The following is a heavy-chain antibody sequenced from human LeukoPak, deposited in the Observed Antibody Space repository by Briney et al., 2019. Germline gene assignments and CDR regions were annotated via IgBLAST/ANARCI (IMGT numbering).Heavy chain of an antibody. J-gene: IGHJ3*02. V-gene: IGHV1-18*01. CDR1: GYTFTSYG. D-gene: IGHD3-22*01. CDR3: ARAPVVDYYDSSGQAFDI. CDR2: ISAYNGNT. Sequence: ASVKVSCKASGYTFTSYGISWVRQAPGQGLEWMGWISAYNGNTNYAQKLQGRVTMTTDTSTSTAYMELRSLRSDDTAVYYCARAPVVDYYDSSGQAFDIWGQGTMVTVSS.